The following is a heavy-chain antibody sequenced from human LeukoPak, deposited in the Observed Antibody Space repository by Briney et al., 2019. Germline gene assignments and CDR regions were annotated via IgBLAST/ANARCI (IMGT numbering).Heavy chain of an antibody. CDR3: AGNRPAAAALDY. V-gene: IGHV4-59*01. D-gene: IGHD6-13*01. J-gene: IGHJ4*02. CDR2: IYNSGST. Sequence: SETLSLTCTVSGDSISSYYWSWIRQPPGKGLECIGYIYNSGSTNYNPSLKSRVTISVDTSKNQFSLKLTSVTAADTAVYYCAGNRPAAAALDYWGQGTLVTVSS. CDR1: GDSISSYY.